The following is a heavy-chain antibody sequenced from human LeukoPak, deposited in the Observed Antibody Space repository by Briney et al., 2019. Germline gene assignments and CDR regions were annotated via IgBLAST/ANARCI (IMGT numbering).Heavy chain of an antibody. CDR1: GGSFSGYY. V-gene: IGHV4-34*01. CDR2: INHSGST. J-gene: IGHJ4*02. D-gene: IGHD2-15*01. Sequence: SETLSLTCAVYGGSFSGYYWSWIRQPPGKGLEWIGEINHSGSTNYNPSLKSRVTISVDTSKNQFYLKLSSVTAADTAVYYCAASVVVVAARDYWGQGTLVTVSS. CDR3: AASVVVVAARDY.